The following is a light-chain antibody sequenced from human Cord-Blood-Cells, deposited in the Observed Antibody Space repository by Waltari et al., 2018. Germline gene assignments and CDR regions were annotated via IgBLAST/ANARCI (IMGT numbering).Light chain of an antibody. J-gene: IGKJ2*01. CDR2: VAS. Sequence: EIVMTQSPATLSVSPGERATPSCRASQSVSSNLAWYQQKPGQAPRHLIYVASTRATGIPARFSGSGSGTEFTLTISSLQSEDFAVYYCQQYNNWPPYTFGQGTKLEIK. CDR3: QQYNNWPPYT. CDR1: QSVSSN. V-gene: IGKV3-15*01.